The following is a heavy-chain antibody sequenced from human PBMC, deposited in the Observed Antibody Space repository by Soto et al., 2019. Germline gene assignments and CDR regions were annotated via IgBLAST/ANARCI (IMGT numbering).Heavy chain of an antibody. CDR1: GGTFSSSA. CDR3: ERSDLGSSSWYSEGRYYYYGMDV. Sequence: SVKVSCKASGGTFSSSAISWVRQAPGQGLEWMGGIIPIFGTANYAQKFQGRVTITADESTSTAYMELSSLRSEDTAVYYCERSDLGSSSWYSEGRYYYYGMDVWGQGTTVTVSS. D-gene: IGHD6-13*01. CDR2: IIPIFGTA. V-gene: IGHV1-69*01. J-gene: IGHJ6*02.